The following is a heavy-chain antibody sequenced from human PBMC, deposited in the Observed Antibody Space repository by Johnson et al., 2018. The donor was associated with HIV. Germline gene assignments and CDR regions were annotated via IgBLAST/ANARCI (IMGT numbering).Heavy chain of an antibody. D-gene: IGHD1-26*01. J-gene: IGHJ3*02. V-gene: IGHV3-53*01. Sequence: VQLVESGGGLIQPGGSLRLSCAVSGFTASTNYMSWVRQAPGKGLEWVSVIYSGGTTDYAESVKGRFTISRDNSKNTLYLQMNSLRAEDTALYYCARERGSGSYYSAFDIWGQGTMVTVSS. CDR2: IYSGGTT. CDR1: GFTASTNY. CDR3: ARERGSGSYYSAFDI.